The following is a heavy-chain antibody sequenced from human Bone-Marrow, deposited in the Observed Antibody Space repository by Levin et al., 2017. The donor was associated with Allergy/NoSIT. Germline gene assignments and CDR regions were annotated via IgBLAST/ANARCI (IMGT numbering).Heavy chain of an antibody. V-gene: IGHV1-2*06. CDR3: ASRFLEWSPPV. CDR1: GYRFINYY. J-gene: IGHJ6*04. Sequence: GGSLRLSCKSSGYRFINYYIHWVRQAPGQGLEWMGRLNPDSGGTNYAQKFQGRVTMTRDTSISTAYMELSSLTSDDTAVYYCASRFLEWSPPVWGKGTTVTVSS. D-gene: IGHD3-3*01. CDR2: LNPDSGGT.